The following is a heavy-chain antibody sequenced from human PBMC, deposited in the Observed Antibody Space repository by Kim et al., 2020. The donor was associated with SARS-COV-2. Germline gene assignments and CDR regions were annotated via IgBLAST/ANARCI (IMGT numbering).Heavy chain of an antibody. CDR1: GFTFSSYA. J-gene: IGHJ5*02. V-gene: IGHV3-30*04. D-gene: IGHD3-22*01. Sequence: GGSLRLSCAASGFTFSSYAMHWVRQAPGKGLEWVAVISYDGSNKYYADSVKGRFTISRDNSKNTLYLQMNSLRAEDTAVYYCARDLDYCDSSGYYYNWFDPWGQGTLVTVSS. CDR3: ARDLDYCDSSGYYYNWFDP. CDR2: ISYDGSNK.